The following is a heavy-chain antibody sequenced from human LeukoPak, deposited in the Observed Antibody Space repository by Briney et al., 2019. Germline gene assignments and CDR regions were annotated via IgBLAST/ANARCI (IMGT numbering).Heavy chain of an antibody. CDR1: GFTFSSYG. Sequence: GGSLRLSCAASGFTFSSYGMHWVRQAPGKGLEWVAFIRYDGSNKYYADSVKGRFTISRDNSKNTLYLQMNSLRAEDTAVYYCAKDLEMATILAFDIWGQGTMVTVSS. CDR2: IRYDGSNK. J-gene: IGHJ3*02. D-gene: IGHD5-24*01. CDR3: AKDLEMATILAFDI. V-gene: IGHV3-30*02.